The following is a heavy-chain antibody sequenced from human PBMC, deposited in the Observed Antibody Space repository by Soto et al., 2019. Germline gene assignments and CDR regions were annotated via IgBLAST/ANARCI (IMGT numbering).Heavy chain of an antibody. CDR3: AKYYYDSSGSLFDY. D-gene: IGHD3-22*01. V-gene: IGHV3-23*01. CDR2: ISGSGGST. J-gene: IGHJ4*02. Sequence: GGSLRLSCAASGFTFISYAMSCFLQSPGKGLEWVSAISGSGGSTYYADSVKGRFTISRDNSKNTLYLQMNSLRAEDTAVYYCAKYYYDSSGSLFDYWGQGTLVTVSS. CDR1: GFTFISYA.